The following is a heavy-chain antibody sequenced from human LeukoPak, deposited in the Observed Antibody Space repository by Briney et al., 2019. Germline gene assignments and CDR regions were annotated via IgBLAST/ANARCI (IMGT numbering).Heavy chain of an antibody. CDR3: VFGRVGDWWI. CDR2: IYYSGST. CDR1: GGSISSSSYY. V-gene: IGHV4-39*01. D-gene: IGHD3-16*01. Sequence: SETLSLTCTVSGGSISSSSYYWGWIRQPPGKGLEWIGSIYYSGSTYYNPSLKSRVTISVDTSKNQFSLKLSSVTAADTAVYYCVFGRVGDWWIWGQGTLVTVSS. J-gene: IGHJ4*02.